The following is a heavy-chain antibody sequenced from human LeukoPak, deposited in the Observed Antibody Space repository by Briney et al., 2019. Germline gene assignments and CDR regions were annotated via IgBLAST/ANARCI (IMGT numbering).Heavy chain of an antibody. J-gene: IGHJ4*02. Sequence: WASVKVSCKASGYTFTGYYMHWVRQAPGQGLEWMGRINPNSGGTNYAQKFQGRVTMTRDTSIGTAYMELSRLRSDDTAVYYCARVDYSSGFQNDYWGQGTLVTVSS. V-gene: IGHV1-2*06. CDR3: ARVDYSSGFQNDY. D-gene: IGHD6-19*01. CDR1: GYTFTGYY. CDR2: INPNSGGT.